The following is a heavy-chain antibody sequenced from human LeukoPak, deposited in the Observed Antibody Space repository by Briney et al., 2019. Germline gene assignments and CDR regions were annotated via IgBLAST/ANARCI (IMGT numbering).Heavy chain of an antibody. CDR3: ARDFLVMTGWNAFDI. Sequence: GGSLRLSCAASGFIFSNYWMTWVRHAPGKGLEWVATIKQDGGEKYYVDSVKGRFTISRDNAKNSLYLQMNSLRAEDTAVYYCARDFLVMTGWNAFDIWGQGTMVTVSS. CDR2: IKQDGGEK. J-gene: IGHJ3*02. V-gene: IGHV3-7*01. D-gene: IGHD3-9*01. CDR1: GFIFSNYW.